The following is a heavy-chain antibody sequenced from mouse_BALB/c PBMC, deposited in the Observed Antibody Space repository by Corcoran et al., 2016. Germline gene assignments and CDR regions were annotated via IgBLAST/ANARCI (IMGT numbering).Heavy chain of an antibody. V-gene: IGHV1-81*01. Sequence: QVQLQQSGPELVKPGASLKMSCKASGFTFTDYVISWVKQRTGQGREWIGEIYPGSGSTYYNENFKGKATLTADKSSNTAYMQLSSLTSEDSAVYFCASPYYFDYWGHGTTLTVSS. J-gene: IGHJ2*01. CDR2: IYPGSGST. CDR1: GFTFTDYV. CDR3: ASPYYFDY.